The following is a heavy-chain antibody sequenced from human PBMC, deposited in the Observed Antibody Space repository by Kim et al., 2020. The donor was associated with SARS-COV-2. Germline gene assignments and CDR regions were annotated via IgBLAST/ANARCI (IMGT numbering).Heavy chain of an antibody. D-gene: IGHD1-26*01. V-gene: IGHV5-51*01. CDR1: GYSFTTYW. Sequence: GESLKISCKGSGYSFTTYWIGWVRQMPGKGLEWMGIIYPGDSDTRYSPSFQGQVTFSADKHITTAYLKWTSLKASDTAIYYCARRETVAHGKIWAFDYWGQGTLVTVSS. CDR3: ARRETVAHGKIWAFDY. CDR2: IYPGDSDT. J-gene: IGHJ4*02.